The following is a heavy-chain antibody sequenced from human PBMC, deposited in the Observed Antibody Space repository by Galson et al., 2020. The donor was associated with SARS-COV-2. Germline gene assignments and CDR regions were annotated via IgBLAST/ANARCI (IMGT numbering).Heavy chain of an antibody. D-gene: IGHD3-10*01. CDR1: GGSISSYY. CDR2: IYYSGST. V-gene: IGHV4-59*01. Sequence: PSETLSLTCTVSGGSISSYYWSWIRQPPGKGLEWIGYIYYSGSTNYNPSLKSRVTISVDTSKNQFSLKLSSVTAADTAVYYCAREWFVELLIPPDDAFDIWGQGTMVTVSS. CDR3: AREWFVELLIPPDDAFDI. J-gene: IGHJ3*02.